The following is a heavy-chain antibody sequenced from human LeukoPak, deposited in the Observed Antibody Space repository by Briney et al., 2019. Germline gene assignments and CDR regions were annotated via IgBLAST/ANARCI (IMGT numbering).Heavy chain of an antibody. Sequence: PSETLSLTCAVSGGSFSGYYWSWVRQPPGKGLEWIAYISHSGTTNYSPSLKSRATISVDTPRHQFSLNLTSVTAADTAVYYCARWRGSRSGRGFDYWGQGTLVTVSS. CDR3: ARWRGSRSGRGFDY. CDR2: ISHSGTT. J-gene: IGHJ4*02. CDR1: GGSFSGYY. D-gene: IGHD6-6*01. V-gene: IGHV4-34*11.